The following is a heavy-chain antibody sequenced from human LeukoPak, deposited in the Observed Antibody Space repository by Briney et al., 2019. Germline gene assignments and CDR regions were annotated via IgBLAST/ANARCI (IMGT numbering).Heavy chain of an antibody. J-gene: IGHJ4*02. D-gene: IGHD3-16*02. CDR1: GFTFSTYA. CDR3: ARSLSSRFSGPRRPYYFDS. V-gene: IGHV3-23*01. CDR2: IIASGGSV. Sequence: GGSLRLSCAASGFTFSTYAMTWVRQAPGKGLEWVSDIIASGGSVYYAESVRGRFTISTDNSKNTLYLQMNSLRAEDTAVYYCARSLSSRFSGPRRPYYFDSWGQGTLVTVSS.